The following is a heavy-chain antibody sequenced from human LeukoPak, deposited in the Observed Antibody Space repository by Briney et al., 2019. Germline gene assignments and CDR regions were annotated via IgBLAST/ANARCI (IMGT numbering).Heavy chain of an antibody. V-gene: IGHV3-30*03. D-gene: IGHD6-13*01. Sequence: PGGSLRLSCAASGFTFSSYGMHWVRQAPGKGLEWVAVISYDGSNKYYADSVKGRFTISRDNSKNTLYLQMNSLRAEDTAVYYCALIAAAGRVKAFDIWGQGTMVTVSS. CDR3: ALIAAAGRVKAFDI. CDR2: ISYDGSNK. J-gene: IGHJ3*02. CDR1: GFTFSSYG.